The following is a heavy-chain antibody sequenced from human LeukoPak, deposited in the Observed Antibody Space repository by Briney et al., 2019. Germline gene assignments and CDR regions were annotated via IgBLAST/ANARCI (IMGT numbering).Heavy chain of an antibody. Sequence: KPGGSLRLSCAASGFTFSDYYMSWIRQAPGKGLEWVSYISSSGSTIYYADSVKGRFTISRDNAKNSLYLQMNSLRAEDTAVYYCASGSNYDFWSGYPPGYGMDVWGQGTTVTVSS. V-gene: IGHV3-11*04. J-gene: IGHJ6*02. CDR3: ASGSNYDFWSGYPPGYGMDV. CDR1: GFTFSDYY. CDR2: ISSSGSTI. D-gene: IGHD3-3*01.